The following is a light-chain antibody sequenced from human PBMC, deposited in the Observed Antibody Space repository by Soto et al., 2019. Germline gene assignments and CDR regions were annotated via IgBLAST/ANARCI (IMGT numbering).Light chain of an antibody. CDR2: LNTDGSH. CDR3: QTWDTGIVV. CDR1: SGHSSYA. Sequence: QLVLTQSPSASASLGASVKLTCTLSSGHSSYAIAWHQQQPEKGPRYLMKLNTDGSHSKGDGIPDRFSGSSSGAERYLTIPSLQSEDEADYYCQTWDTGIVVFGGGTKLTVL. J-gene: IGLJ2*01. V-gene: IGLV4-69*01.